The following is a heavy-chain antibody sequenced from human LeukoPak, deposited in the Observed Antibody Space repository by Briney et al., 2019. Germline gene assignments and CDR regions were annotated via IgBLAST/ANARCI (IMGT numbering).Heavy chain of an antibody. CDR2: INHGGST. CDR3: ARASGADEMYNWFDP. CDR1: GGSLSDYY. Sequence: PSETLSLTCAVQGGSLSDYYWSWIRQPPGKGLEWIGEINHGGSTNYNPSLKSRVSTSVDTSKNQFSLKLSSVTAADTAVYYCARASGADEMYNWFDPWGQGTLVIVSS. D-gene: IGHD2-8*02. J-gene: IGHJ5*02. V-gene: IGHV4-34*01.